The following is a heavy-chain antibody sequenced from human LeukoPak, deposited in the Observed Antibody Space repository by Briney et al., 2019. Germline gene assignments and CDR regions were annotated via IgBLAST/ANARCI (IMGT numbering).Heavy chain of an antibody. CDR2: IRYDGSNK. CDR3: ARRAAAWGDC. CDR1: GFTFSSYG. V-gene: IGHV3-30*02. Sequence: AGGSLRLSCAASGFTFSSYGMHWVRQAPGKGLEWVAFIRYDGSNKYYADSVKGRFTISRDNSKNTLYLQMNSLRAEDTAVYYCARRAAAWGDCWGQGTLVTISS. D-gene: IGHD6-13*01. J-gene: IGHJ4*02.